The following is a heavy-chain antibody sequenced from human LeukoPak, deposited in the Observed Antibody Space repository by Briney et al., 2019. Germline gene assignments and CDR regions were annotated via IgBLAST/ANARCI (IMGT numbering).Heavy chain of an antibody. CDR2: IYTSGST. D-gene: IGHD6-6*01. J-gene: IGHJ4*02. Sequence: PSETLSLTCTVSGGSISSSSYYWGWIRQPAGKGLEWIGRIYTSGSTNCNPSLKSRVTISVDTSKNQFSLKLSSVTAADTAVYYCARATAARSFDYWGQGTLVTVSS. CDR3: ARATAARSFDY. V-gene: IGHV4-61*02. CDR1: GGSISSSSYY.